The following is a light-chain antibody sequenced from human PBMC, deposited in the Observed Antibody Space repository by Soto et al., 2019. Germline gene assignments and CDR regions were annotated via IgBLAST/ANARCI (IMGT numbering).Light chain of an antibody. CDR1: QSISNNY. V-gene: IGKV3-20*01. J-gene: IGKJ2*01. CDR3: QWYGSSPPEYT. CDR2: DAS. Sequence: ETVLTQSPGTLSLSPGERATLSCRAGQSISNNYLSWYQQKPGQAPRLLIHDASNRPTGIPDRFSGSGSGTDFTLTISRLEPEDFAVYYCQWYGSSPPEYTFGQGTMQDI.